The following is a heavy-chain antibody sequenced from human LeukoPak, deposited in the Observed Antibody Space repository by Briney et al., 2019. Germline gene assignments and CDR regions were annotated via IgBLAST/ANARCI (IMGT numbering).Heavy chain of an antibody. V-gene: IGHV1-69*01. CDR3: ARDNGRQLWSGYYYYYGMDV. CDR1: GGTFSSYA. D-gene: IGHD5-18*01. J-gene: IGHJ6*02. Sequence: ASVKVSCKASGGTFSSYAISWVRQAPGQGFEWMGGIIPIFGTANYAQKFQGRVTITADESTSTAYMELSSLRSEDTAVYYCARDNGRQLWSGYYYYYGMDVWGQGTTVTVSS. CDR2: IIPIFGTA.